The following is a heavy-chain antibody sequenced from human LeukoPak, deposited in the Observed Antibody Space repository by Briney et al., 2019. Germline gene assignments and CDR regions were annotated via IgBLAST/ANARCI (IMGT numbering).Heavy chain of an antibody. D-gene: IGHD6-13*01. Sequence: GGSLRLSCAASGFTFSSYAMHWVRQAPGKGLEYVSAISSNGGSTYYADSVKGRFTISRDNSKNTLYLQMSSLRAEDTAVYYCVKDRVSISSSGYFDYWGQGTLVTVSS. CDR1: GFTFSSYA. CDR3: VKDRVSISSSGYFDY. V-gene: IGHV3-64D*06. CDR2: ISSNGGST. J-gene: IGHJ4*02.